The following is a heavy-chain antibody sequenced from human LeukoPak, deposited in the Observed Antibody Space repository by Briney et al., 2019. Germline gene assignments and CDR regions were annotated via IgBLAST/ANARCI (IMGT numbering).Heavy chain of an antibody. CDR2: TYYRSKWCN. CDR3: ARWGAVTDNNVYGMDV. CDR1: GDSVSSNSAA. V-gene: IGHV6-1*01. J-gene: IGHJ6*02. D-gene: IGHD2-21*02. Sequence: SQTLSLTCAISGDSVSSNSAAWNWIRQSPSRGLEWLGRTYYRSKWCNDYALSVKSRITINPDTSKNQFSLQLNSVTPEDTAVYYCARWGAVTDNNVYGMDVWGQGTTVTVSS.